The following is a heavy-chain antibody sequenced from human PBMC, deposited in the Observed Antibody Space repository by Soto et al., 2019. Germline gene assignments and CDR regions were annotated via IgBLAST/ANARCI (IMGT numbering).Heavy chain of an antibody. D-gene: IGHD3-3*01. Sequence: HPGGSLRLSCAASGFTFSSYAMSWVRQAPGKGLDWVSIISASGDNTYYADSVKGRFTISRDNSKNTLYLQVNSLRAEDTAVYYCAKLTYSDLWSGSHDSWGQGTLVTVSS. CDR2: ISASGDNT. CDR3: AKLTYSDLWSGSHDS. V-gene: IGHV3-23*01. CDR1: GFTFSSYA. J-gene: IGHJ4*02.